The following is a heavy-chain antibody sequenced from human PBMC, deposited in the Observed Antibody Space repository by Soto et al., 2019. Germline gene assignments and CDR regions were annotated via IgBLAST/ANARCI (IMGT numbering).Heavy chain of an antibody. CDR1: GDSVPSNSAA. D-gene: IGHD6-19*01. J-gene: IGHJ4*01. Sequence: SQTLSRTCAISGDSVPSNSAAWNWIRQSPSRGLEWLGRTYYRSKWYNDYAVSVKSRITINPDTSKNQFSLQLNSVTPEDTAVYYCVRDRGSGGYYLDYWGQGTLVPVSS. CDR2: TYYRSKWYN. V-gene: IGHV6-1*01. CDR3: VRDRGSGGYYLDY.